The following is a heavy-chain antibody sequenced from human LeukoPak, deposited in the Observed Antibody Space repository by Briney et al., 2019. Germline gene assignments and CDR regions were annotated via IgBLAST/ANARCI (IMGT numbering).Heavy chain of an antibody. V-gene: IGHV3-23*01. J-gene: IGHJ4*02. D-gene: IGHD3-22*01. CDR1: GFTFSSYA. CDR2: ISGPGSST. CDR3: VLGGYDSRYLGFDY. Sequence: PGGSLRLSCAASGFTFSSYAMSWVRQAPGKGLEWVSAISGPGSSTYYADSVKGRFTISRDNAKNSLYLQMNSLRAEDTAVYYCVLGGYDSRYLGFDYWGQGTLVTVSS.